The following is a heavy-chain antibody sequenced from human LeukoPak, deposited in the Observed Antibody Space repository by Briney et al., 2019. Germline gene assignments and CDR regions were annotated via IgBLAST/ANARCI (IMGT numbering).Heavy chain of an antibody. Sequence: ASVKVSCKVSGYTLTELSMHWVRQAPGKGLEWMGGFDPEDGETIYAQKFQGRVTMTEDTSTDTAYMELSSLRSEDTAVYYCAKVGARXDYFDYXXQGTLVTVXS. CDR2: FDPEDGET. D-gene: IGHD1-26*01. CDR1: GYTLTELS. J-gene: IGHJ4*02. CDR3: AKVGARXDYFDY. V-gene: IGHV1-24*01.